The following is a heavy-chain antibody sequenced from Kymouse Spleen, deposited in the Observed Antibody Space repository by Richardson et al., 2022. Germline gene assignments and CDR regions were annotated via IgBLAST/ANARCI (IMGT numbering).Heavy chain of an antibody. J-gene: IGHJ6*02. CDR3: ARDGGAPYYYGMDV. D-gene: IGHD3-16*02. CDR1: GGSISSYY. Sequence: QVQLQESGPGLVKPSETLSLTCTVSGGSISSYYWSWIRQPPGKGLEWIGYIYYSGSTNYNPSLKSRVTISVDTSKNQFSLKLSSVTAADTAVYYCARDGGAPYYYGMDVWGQGTTVTVSS. V-gene: IGHV4-59*01. CDR2: IYYSGST.